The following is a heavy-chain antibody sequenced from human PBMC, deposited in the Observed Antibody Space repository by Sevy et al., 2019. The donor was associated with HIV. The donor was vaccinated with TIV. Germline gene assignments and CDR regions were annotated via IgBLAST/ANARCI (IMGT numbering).Heavy chain of an antibody. D-gene: IGHD4-17*01. CDR1: GFTFDDYA. CDR3: AKGEYGDYVGWFDP. J-gene: IGHJ5*02. CDR2: ISWNSGSI. Sequence: GGSLRLSCAASGFTFDDYAMHWVRQAPGKGLEWVSGISWNSGSIGYADSVKGRFTISRDNSKNSLYLQMNSLRAEDTALYYCAKGEYGDYVGWFDPWGQGTLVTVSS. V-gene: IGHV3-9*01.